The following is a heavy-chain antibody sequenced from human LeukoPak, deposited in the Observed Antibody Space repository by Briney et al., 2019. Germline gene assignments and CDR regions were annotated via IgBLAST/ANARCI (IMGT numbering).Heavy chain of an antibody. V-gene: IGHV3-30*18. CDR2: ISYDGSTK. CDR3: AKGFAYYYDSSGYPIDY. Sequence: GGSLRLSCAASGFTFSSYGMHWVRQAPGKGLEWLAVISYDGSTKYYADFVKGRFTISRDNSKNSLYLQMNSLRAEDTAVYYCAKGFAYYYDSSGYPIDYWGPGTLFTVSS. D-gene: IGHD3-22*01. CDR1: GFTFSSYG. J-gene: IGHJ4*02.